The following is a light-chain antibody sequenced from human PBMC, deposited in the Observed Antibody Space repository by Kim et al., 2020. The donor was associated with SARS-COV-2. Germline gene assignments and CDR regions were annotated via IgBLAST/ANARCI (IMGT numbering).Light chain of an antibody. CDR2: DVT. J-gene: IGLJ2*01. V-gene: IGLV2-14*03. CDR1: SSDVGGYNY. Sequence: GQSITISCTGTSSDVGGYNYVSWYQQHPGKVPKLMIYDVTNRPSGVSSRFSGSKSGNTASLTISGLQAEDEADYYCSSYTSTNTVLFGGGTQLTVL. CDR3: SSYTSTNTVL.